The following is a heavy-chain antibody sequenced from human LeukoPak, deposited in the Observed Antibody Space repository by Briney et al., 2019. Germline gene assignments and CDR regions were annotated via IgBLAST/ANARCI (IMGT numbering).Heavy chain of an antibody. CDR2: INPNSGGT. V-gene: IGHV1-2*06. CDR3: ARAPLGYNWFDP. D-gene: IGHD3-10*01. CDR1: GYTFTGFY. J-gene: IGHJ5*02. Sequence: ASVKVSCKASGYTFTGFYMHWVRQAPGQGLEWMGRINPNSGGTNYAQKFQGRVTMTKDTSISTGYMELSRLRSDDTAVYYCARAPLGYNWFDPWGQGTLVTVSS.